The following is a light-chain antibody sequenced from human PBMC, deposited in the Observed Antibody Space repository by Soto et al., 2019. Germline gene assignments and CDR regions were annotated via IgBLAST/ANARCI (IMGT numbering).Light chain of an antibody. CDR2: GTS. V-gene: IGKV3D-20*02. CDR1: QSVSSKY. CDR3: QQRNNWLT. Sequence: EIVLTQSPGTLSLSPGERATLSCRASQSVSSKYLAWYQQKPGQAPRVLIYGTSIRASGVPERFSGGGSGTDFTLTISSLEPEDFAVYYCQQRNNWLTFGGGTKVEIK. J-gene: IGKJ4*01.